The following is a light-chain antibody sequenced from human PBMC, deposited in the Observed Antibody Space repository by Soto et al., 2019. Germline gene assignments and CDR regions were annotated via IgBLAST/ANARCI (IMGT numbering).Light chain of an antibody. J-gene: IGKJ1*01. CDR1: QRVRSN. CDR3: QQYNNWPRT. CDR2: DAS. Sequence: EIVMTQSPATLSVSPGERATLSCRASQRVRSNLAWYQQKPGQAPRLLIYDASTRATGIPARFSGSGSGTEFTLTISSLQSEDFAVYYCQQYNNWPRTFGQGTKVEIK. V-gene: IGKV3-15*01.